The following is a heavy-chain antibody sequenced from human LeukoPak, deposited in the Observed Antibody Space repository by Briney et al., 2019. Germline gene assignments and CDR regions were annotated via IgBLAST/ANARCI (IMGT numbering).Heavy chain of an antibody. Sequence: GGSLRLSCAASGFTFSSYAMSWVRQAPGKGLEWVSAISGSGGSTYYADSVKGRFTISRDNSKNTLYLQMNSLRAEDTAVYYCARVGIAVAGTGLGAFDIWGQGTMVTVSS. D-gene: IGHD6-19*01. CDR1: GFTFSSYA. V-gene: IGHV3-23*01. J-gene: IGHJ3*02. CDR2: ISGSGGST. CDR3: ARVGIAVAGTGLGAFDI.